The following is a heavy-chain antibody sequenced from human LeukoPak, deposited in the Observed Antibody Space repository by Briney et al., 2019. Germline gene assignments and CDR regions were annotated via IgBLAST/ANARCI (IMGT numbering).Heavy chain of an antibody. CDR3: ARDGGSYYGF. Sequence: GSLRLSCAASGLTFSSYGMSWVRQAPGKGLEWVSVTSGSGDSTYYADSVKGRFTISRDNSQNTLYLQMNSLRAEDTAVYYCARDGGSYYGFWGQGTLVTVSS. D-gene: IGHD1-26*01. J-gene: IGHJ4*02. CDR2: TSGSGDST. CDR1: GLTFSSYG. V-gene: IGHV3-23*01.